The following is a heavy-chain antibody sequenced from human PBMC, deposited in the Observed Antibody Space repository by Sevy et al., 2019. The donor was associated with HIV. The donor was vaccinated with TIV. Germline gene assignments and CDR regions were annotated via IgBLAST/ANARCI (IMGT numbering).Heavy chain of an antibody. CDR3: AGAGVGANGFDY. CDR2: ISPSRGST. CDR1: GIIFKSYV. J-gene: IGHJ4*02. V-gene: IGHV3-23*01. Sequence: GGSLRLSCAASGIIFKSYVMSRVRQAPGKGLEWLSGISPSRGSTYYADSVKGRFTISRDNFKSTLYLQMNILRAEDTAVFYWAGAGVGANGFDYWGQGTLVTVSS. D-gene: IGHD1-26*01.